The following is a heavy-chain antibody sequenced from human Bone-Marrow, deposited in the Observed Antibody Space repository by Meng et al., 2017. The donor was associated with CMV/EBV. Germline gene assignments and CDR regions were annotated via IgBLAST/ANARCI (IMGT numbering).Heavy chain of an antibody. Sequence: LSCAAAGFTFSSYSMNWVRHAPGKGLEWVSSISSSSSYIYYADSVKGRFTISRDNAKNSLYLQMNSLRAEDTAVYYCARDMGEWEFDYWGQGTLVTVSS. CDR1: GFTFSSYS. V-gene: IGHV3-21*01. CDR2: ISSSSSYI. CDR3: ARDMGEWEFDY. D-gene: IGHD1-26*01. J-gene: IGHJ4*02.